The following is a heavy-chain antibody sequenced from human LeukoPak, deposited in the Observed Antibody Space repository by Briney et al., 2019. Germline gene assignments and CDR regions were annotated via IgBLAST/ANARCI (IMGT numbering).Heavy chain of an antibody. CDR1: GGSISSYY. J-gene: IGHJ4*02. Sequence: PSETLSLTCTVSGGSISSYYWSWIRQPPGQGLEWIGNIYYIGTTNYNHSLKSRVTISVDTSKNQFSLKLSSVTAADTAVYYCARCNGYSSTWPFDYWGQGTLVTVSS. D-gene: IGHD5-12*01. V-gene: IGHV4-59*01. CDR3: ARCNGYSSTWPFDY. CDR2: IYYIGTT.